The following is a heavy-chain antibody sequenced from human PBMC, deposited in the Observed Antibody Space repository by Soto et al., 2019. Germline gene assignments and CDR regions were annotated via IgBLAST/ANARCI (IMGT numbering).Heavy chain of an antibody. J-gene: IGHJ4*02. CDR3: AKDYRRSGSYPSVGYDY. D-gene: IGHD1-26*01. V-gene: IGHV3-23*01. Sequence: EVQLLESGGGLVQPGGSLRLSCAASGFTFSSYAMSWVRQAPGKGLEWVSAISGSGGSTYYADSVKGRFTISRDNSKNTLYLRMNSLRAEDTAVYYCAKDYRRSGSYPSVGYDYWGQGTLVTVSS. CDR2: ISGSGGST. CDR1: GFTFSSYA.